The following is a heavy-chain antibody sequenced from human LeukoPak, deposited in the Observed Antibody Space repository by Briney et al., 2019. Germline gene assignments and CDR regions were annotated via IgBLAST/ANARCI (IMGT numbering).Heavy chain of an antibody. CDR1: GYTLTELS. CDR3: ATANRSLAAAGHSNWYFDL. J-gene: IGHJ2*01. V-gene: IGHV1-24*01. D-gene: IGHD6-13*01. CDR2: FDPEDGET. Sequence: ASVKVSCKVSGYTLTELSMHWVRQAPGKGLEWMGGFDPEDGETLYAQKFQGRVTMTEDTSTDTAYMELSSLRSEDTAVYYCATANRSLAAAGHSNWYFDLWGRGTLVTVSS.